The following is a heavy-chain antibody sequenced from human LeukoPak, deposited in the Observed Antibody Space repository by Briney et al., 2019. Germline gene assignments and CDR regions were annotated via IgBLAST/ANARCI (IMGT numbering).Heavy chain of an antibody. CDR1: GGSITSTNY. J-gene: IGHJ5*02. CDR3: ARLHSWFDP. CDR2: VNLQGST. Sequence: SETLSLTCGVSGGSITSTNYWTWVRQPPGKGLEWIGEVNLQGSTNYNPSLMGRVAISVDMSENHISLQLTSVTAADTAVYYCARLHSWFDPWGQGTLVTVSS. V-gene: IGHV4-4*02.